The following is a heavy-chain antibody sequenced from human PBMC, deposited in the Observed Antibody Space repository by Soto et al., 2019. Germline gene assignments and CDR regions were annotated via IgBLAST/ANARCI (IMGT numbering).Heavy chain of an antibody. J-gene: IGHJ4*02. D-gene: IGHD3-3*01. CDR1: GYTFTSYG. CDR2: ISAFNGNT. V-gene: IGHV1-18*01. Sequence: QVQLVQSGAEVKKPGASVKVSCKASGYTFTSYGISWVRQAPGQGLEWMGWISAFNGNTNYAQKLQGRVTMTTDTSTSTAYMELSSLRSDDTAVYYCARVPRITIFGVVIIPYFDYWGQGTLVTVSS. CDR3: ARVPRITIFGVVIIPYFDY.